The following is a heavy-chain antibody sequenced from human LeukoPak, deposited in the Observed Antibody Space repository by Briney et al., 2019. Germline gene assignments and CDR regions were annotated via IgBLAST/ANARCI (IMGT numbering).Heavy chain of an antibody. Sequence: GGSLRLSCAASGFTFSSYSMNWVRQAPGKGLEWVSSISSSSSYIYYADSVKGRFTISRDNAKNSLYLQMNSLRAEDTAVYYCARGYRGYSYMGLFDYWGQGTLVTVSS. V-gene: IGHV3-21*01. CDR3: ARGYRGYSYMGLFDY. CDR1: GFTFSSYS. CDR2: ISSSSSYI. D-gene: IGHD5-18*01. J-gene: IGHJ4*02.